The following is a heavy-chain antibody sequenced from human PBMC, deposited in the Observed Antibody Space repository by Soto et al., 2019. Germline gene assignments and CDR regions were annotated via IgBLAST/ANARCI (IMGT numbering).Heavy chain of an antibody. CDR2: IYYSGST. Sequence: SETLSLTCTVSGGSIRSGGYYWSWIRQHPGKGLEWIGYIYYSGSTYYNPSLKSRVTISVDTSKNQFSLKLSSVAAADTAVYYCARAIPIVVVIGFFDYWGQRTLVTVSS. D-gene: IGHD3-22*01. CDR3: ARAIPIVVVIGFFDY. V-gene: IGHV4-31*03. J-gene: IGHJ4*02. CDR1: GGSIRSGGYY.